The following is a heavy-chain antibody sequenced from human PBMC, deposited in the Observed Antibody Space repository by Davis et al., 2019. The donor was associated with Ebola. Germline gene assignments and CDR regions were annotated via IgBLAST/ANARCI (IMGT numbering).Heavy chain of an antibody. CDR1: GFTFSSYE. V-gene: IGHV3-48*03. J-gene: IGHJ6*02. CDR2: ISSSGSTI. CDR3: APSGRGDSAYYYYGMDV. Sequence: GGSLRLSCLASGFTFSSYEMNWVRQAPGKGLEWVSYISSSGSTIYYADSVKGRFTISRDNSKNTLYLQMNSLRAEDTAVYYCAPSGRGDSAYYYYGMDVWGQGTTVTVSS. D-gene: IGHD4-17*01.